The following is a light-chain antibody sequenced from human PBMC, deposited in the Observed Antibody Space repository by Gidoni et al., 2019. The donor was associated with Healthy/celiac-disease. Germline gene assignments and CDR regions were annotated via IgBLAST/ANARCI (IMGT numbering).Light chain of an antibody. Sequence: ELALTQSLATLSVSPRERATLACRASQSVSSNLAWYQQKPGQARRHLIYGASTRATGIPARLSGSGSGTEFTLTISSLQSEDFAVYYCQQYNNWPRALTFGGGTKVEIK. CDR2: GAS. CDR1: QSVSSN. V-gene: IGKV3-15*01. J-gene: IGKJ4*01. CDR3: QQYNNWPRALT.